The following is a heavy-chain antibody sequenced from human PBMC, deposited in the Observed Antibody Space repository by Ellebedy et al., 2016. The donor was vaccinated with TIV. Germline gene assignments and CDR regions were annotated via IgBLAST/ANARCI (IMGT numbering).Heavy chain of an antibody. D-gene: IGHD3-22*01. CDR2: INSDGSTT. CDR1: GFTFSSYA. CDR3: AEGRNYYDSRAYCGY. Sequence: GESLKISCAASGFTFSSYAMHWVRQVPGKGLVWISRINSDGSTTNYADSVKGRFTISRDNDKNTLYLQLNSLRAEDTAVYYCAEGRNYYDSRAYCGYWGQGTLVTVPS. V-gene: IGHV3-74*01. J-gene: IGHJ4*02.